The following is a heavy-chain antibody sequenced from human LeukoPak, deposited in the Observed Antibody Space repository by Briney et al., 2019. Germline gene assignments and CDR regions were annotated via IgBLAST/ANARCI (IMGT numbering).Heavy chain of an antibody. Sequence: SETLSLTCTVSGGSISSGGYYWSWIRQHPGKGLEWIGYIYYSGSTYYNPSLKSRVTISVDTSKNQFSLKLSSVTAADTAVYYCAREVITTTHVDYWGQGTLVTVSS. V-gene: IGHV4-31*03. CDR3: AREVITTTHVDY. J-gene: IGHJ4*02. CDR2: IYYSGST. D-gene: IGHD3-22*01. CDR1: GGSISSGGYY.